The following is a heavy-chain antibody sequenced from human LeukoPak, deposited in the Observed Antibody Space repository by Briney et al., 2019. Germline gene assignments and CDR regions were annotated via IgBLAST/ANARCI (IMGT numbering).Heavy chain of an antibody. Sequence: PGGSLRLSCAASGFTFSNAWMTWVRQAPGKGLEWVGRIKSKTHGGTTDYAAPVKGRFTISRDKSKNTLFLQMNSLRAEDAAVYYCAHSGSGAFDIWGQGTMVTVSS. J-gene: IGHJ3*02. CDR2: IKSKTHGGTT. D-gene: IGHD1-26*01. V-gene: IGHV3-15*01. CDR3: AHSGSGAFDI. CDR1: GFTFSNAW.